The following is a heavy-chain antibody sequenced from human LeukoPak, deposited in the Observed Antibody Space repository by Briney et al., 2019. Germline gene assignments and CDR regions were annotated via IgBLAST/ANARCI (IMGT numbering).Heavy chain of an antibody. CDR2: ISAYNGNT. Sequence: ASVNVSCKASGYTFTSYGISWVRQAPGQGLEWMGWISAYNGNTNYAQKLQGRVTMTTDTSTSTAYVELRSLRSDDTAVYYCARDNGVAPLYYYGMYVWGQGTTVSVSS. V-gene: IGHV1-18*01. CDR3: ARDNGVAPLYYYGMYV. CDR1: GYTFTSYG. J-gene: IGHJ6*02. D-gene: IGHD2-8*01.